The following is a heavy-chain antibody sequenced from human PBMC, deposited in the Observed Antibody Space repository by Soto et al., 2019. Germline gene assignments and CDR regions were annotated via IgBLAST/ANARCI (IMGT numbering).Heavy chain of an antibody. D-gene: IGHD2-8*01. CDR1: GYSFTTYG. Sequence: ASVKVSCKASGYSFTTYGISWVRQAPGQGLEWMGWISGYNGDTSNAQNFQDRVTMTIDRSTTTAYLELRSLTSDDTAVYYCAKNGHPPYYYYGMDVSGQGTTVTVSS. CDR2: ISGYNGDT. V-gene: IGHV1-18*01. CDR3: AKNGHPPYYYYGMDV. J-gene: IGHJ6*02.